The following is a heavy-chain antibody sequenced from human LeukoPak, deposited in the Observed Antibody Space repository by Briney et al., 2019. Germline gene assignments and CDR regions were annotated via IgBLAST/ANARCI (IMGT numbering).Heavy chain of an antibody. Sequence: ASVKVSCKASGYTFTNYGISWVRQAPGQGLEWMGWISAYNGNTNYAQKFQGRVTMTTDTSTSTVYMELRSLRSDDTAVCYCARETDYCYYGMDVWGQGTTVTVSS. V-gene: IGHV1-18*01. CDR2: ISAYNGNT. CDR1: GYTFTNYG. CDR3: ARETDYCYYGMDV. J-gene: IGHJ6*02.